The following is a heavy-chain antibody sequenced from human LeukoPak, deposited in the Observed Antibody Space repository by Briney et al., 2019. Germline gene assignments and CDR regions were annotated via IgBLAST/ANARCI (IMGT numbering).Heavy chain of an antibody. J-gene: IGHJ6*04. CDR1: GGTFSSYA. CDR3: ARESREWPGGCGSTSCQSYYYYGMDV. V-gene: IGHV1-69*13. CDR2: IIPIFGTA. Sequence: GASVKVSCKASGGTFSSYAISWVRQAPGQGLEWMGGIIPIFGTANYVQKFQGRVTITADESTSTAYMELSSLRSEDTAVYYCARESREWPGGCGSTSCQSYYYYGMDVWGKGTTVTVSS. D-gene: IGHD2-2*01.